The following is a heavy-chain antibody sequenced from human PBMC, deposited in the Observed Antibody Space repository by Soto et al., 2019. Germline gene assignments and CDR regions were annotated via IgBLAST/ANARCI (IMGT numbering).Heavy chain of an antibody. CDR1: GFAFSSYC. D-gene: IGHD1-26*01. CDR2: AWYSGMRE. Sequence: PGGSLRLSGTTSGFAFSSYCIHWVRQAPGKGLEWVAAAWYSGMREFYADAVKGRFTVSRDTPTNTVHLQMNTLRPEDTAVYYWARSSGSFSDCGQGALVAVSS. J-gene: IGHJ4*02. CDR3: ARSSGSFSD. V-gene: IGHV3-30*19.